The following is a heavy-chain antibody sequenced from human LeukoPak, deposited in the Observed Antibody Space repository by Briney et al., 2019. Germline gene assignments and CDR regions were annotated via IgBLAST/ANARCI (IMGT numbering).Heavy chain of an antibody. CDR2: IYHSEST. CDR1: GGSISTGGYY. V-gene: IGHV4-30-2*01. Sequence: SETLSLTCTVSGGSISTGGYYWSWIRQPPGKGLEWIGYIYHSESTYYNPSLKSRVTISVDRSKNQFSLKLSSVTAADTAFYYCARGYYYDSSGQLFGYWGQGTLVTVSS. J-gene: IGHJ4*02. CDR3: ARGYYYDSSGQLFGY. D-gene: IGHD3-22*01.